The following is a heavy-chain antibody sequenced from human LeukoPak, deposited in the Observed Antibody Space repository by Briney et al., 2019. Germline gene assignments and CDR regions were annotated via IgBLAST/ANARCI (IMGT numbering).Heavy chain of an antibody. D-gene: IGHD3-22*01. CDR2: ISSSSSYI. V-gene: IGHV3-21*01. Sequence: GGSLRLSCVASEFTFNSYWMNWVRQAPGKGLEWVSSISSSSSYIYYADSVKGRFSISRDNAKNSLYLQMNSLRAEDTAVYYCARPRVPYYYDTSGMPDYWGQGTLVTVSS. J-gene: IGHJ4*02. CDR3: ARPRVPYYYDTSGMPDY. CDR1: EFTFNSYW.